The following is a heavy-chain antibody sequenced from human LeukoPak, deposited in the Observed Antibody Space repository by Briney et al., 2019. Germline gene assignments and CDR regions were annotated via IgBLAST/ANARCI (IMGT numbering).Heavy chain of an antibody. CDR1: GFTFSSYG. J-gene: IGHJ5*02. D-gene: IGHD2-2*01. CDR2: IWYDGSNK. V-gene: IGHV3-33*01. CDR3: ARERVVPAAIRGWFDP. Sequence: GGSLRLSCAASGFTFSSYGMHWVRQAPGKGLEWVAVIWYDGSNKYYADSVKGRFTISRDNSKNTLYLQMNSLRAEDTAAYYCARERVVPAAIRGWFDPWGQGTLVTVSS.